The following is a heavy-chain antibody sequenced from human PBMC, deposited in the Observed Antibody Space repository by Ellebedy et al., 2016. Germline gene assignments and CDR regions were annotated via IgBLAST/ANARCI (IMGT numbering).Heavy chain of an antibody. V-gene: IGHV4-39*02. J-gene: IGHJ5*02. CDR2: ITYNGDT. CDR1: GDFLTSDSYY. CDR3: ARGKTGVDWFDP. Sequence: SETLSLTXTVPGDFLTSDSYYWTWIRQPPGKGLEWIGAITYNGDTYYNPSLKSRVTISADTSKNHFSLNLNFVTAADTAVFYCARGKTGVDWFDPWGQGILVTVSS.